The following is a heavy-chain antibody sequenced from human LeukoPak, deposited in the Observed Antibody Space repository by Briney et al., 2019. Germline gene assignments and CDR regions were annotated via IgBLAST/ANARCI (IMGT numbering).Heavy chain of an antibody. Sequence: GGSLRLSCAASASTFSSYGMHWVRQAPGKGLEWVAVIWHDGSDIHYADSVKGRFTISRDNSKNTLYLQMNSLRAEDTAVYYCARMLPRQYRPPYYYYMDVWGKGTTVTVSS. CDR3: ARMLPRQYRPPYYYYMDV. D-gene: IGHD4-11*01. CDR2: IWHDGSDI. V-gene: IGHV3-33*01. J-gene: IGHJ6*03. CDR1: ASTFSSYG.